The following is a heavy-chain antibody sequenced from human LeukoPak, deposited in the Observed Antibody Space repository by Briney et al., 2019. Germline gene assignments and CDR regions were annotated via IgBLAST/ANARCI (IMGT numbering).Heavy chain of an antibody. CDR1: GFTFRSYW. CDR2: IKQDGSEK. J-gene: IGHJ4*02. V-gene: IGHV3-7*01. D-gene: IGHD1-26*01. Sequence: GGSLRLSCAASGFTFRSYWMSWVRQAPGKGLEWVVNIKQDGSEKYYVDSGKGRFTISRDNAKNTLYLQMNSLRAEDTAVYHCARTLVGATRPYYFDYWGQGTLVTVSS. CDR3: ARTLVGATRPYYFDY.